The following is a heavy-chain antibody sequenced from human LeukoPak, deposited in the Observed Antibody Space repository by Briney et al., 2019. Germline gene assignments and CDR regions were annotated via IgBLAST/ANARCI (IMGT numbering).Heavy chain of an antibody. CDR3: ARGGRVRDRYYYYYYGMDV. Sequence: GASVKVSCKASGYTFTSYDINWVRQATGQGLEWMGWMNPNSGNTGYAQKFQGRATMTRNTSISTAYMELSSLRSEDTAVYYCARGGRVRDRYYYYYYGMDVWGQGTTVTVSS. J-gene: IGHJ6*02. CDR2: MNPNSGNT. V-gene: IGHV1-8*01. D-gene: IGHD3-10*01. CDR1: GYTFTSYD.